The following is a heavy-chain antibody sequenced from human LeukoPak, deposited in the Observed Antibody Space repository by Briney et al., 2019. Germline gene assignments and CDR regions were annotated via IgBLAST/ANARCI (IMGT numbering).Heavy chain of an antibody. D-gene: IGHD3-22*01. Sequence: GGSLRLSCAASGFTFDDYAMHWVRQAPGKGLEWVSGISWNSGSIGYADSVKGRFTISRDNAKNSLYLQMNSLRAEDTALYYCAKGKAYYDRSGYYTFDYWGQGSLVTVSS. CDR1: GFTFDDYA. J-gene: IGHJ4*02. CDR3: AKGKAYYDRSGYYTFDY. CDR2: ISWNSGSI. V-gene: IGHV3-9*01.